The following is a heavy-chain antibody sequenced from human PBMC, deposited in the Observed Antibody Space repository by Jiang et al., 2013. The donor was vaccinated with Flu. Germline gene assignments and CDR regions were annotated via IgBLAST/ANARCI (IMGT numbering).Heavy chain of an antibody. D-gene: IGHD3-22*01. J-gene: IGHJ3*02. V-gene: IGHV4-38-2*02. CDR3: ARDLTMYYFDSSGLYDAFDI. CDR2: IYHSGTT. Sequence: KGLEWIGSIYHSGTTYYSPSLKSRVTISVDTSKNQFSLKLSSLTAADTAVYYCARDLTMYYFDSSGLYDAFDIWGQGTMVTVSS.